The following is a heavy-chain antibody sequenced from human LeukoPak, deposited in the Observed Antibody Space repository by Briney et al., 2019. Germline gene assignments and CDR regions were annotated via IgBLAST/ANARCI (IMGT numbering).Heavy chain of an antibody. J-gene: IGHJ4*02. V-gene: IGHV4-4*07. CDR2: IYTSGST. D-gene: IGHD3-10*01. Sequence: SETLSLTCTVSGGSISSYYWSWIRQPAGKGLEWIGRIYTSGSTNYNPSLKSRVTISVDTSKNQFSLKLSSVTAADTAVYYCARAAYGSGSYYRAFDYWGQGTLVTVSS. CDR1: GGSISSYY. CDR3: ARAAYGSGSYYRAFDY.